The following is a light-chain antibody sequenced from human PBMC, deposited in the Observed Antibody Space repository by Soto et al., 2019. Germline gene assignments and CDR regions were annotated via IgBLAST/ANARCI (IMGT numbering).Light chain of an antibody. V-gene: IGKV3-20*01. CDR3: QQYGSSPLT. Sequence: EVVLTQSPGTLSLSPGERATLSCRASQSVSSSYLAWYQQKLGQAPRLLIYGASNRATGIPDRFSGSGSGTDFTLTISRLEPEDFAVYYCQQYGSSPLTFGGGTKVAIK. CDR1: QSVSSSY. J-gene: IGKJ4*01. CDR2: GAS.